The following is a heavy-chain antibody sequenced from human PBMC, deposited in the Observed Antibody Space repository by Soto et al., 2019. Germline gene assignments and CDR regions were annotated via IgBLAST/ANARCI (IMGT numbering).Heavy chain of an antibody. J-gene: IGHJ5*02. CDR1: GGSIDRSNYY. V-gene: IGHV4-39*07. Sequence: SETLSLTCNVSGGSIDRSNYYWDWLRQPPGKGLEWIGTTYYNGNAYYNPSLKSRVTISVDTSKNQFSLKLSSVTAADTAIYYCARSVFPWGQGTLVTVSS. CDR2: TYYNGNA. CDR3: ARSVFP.